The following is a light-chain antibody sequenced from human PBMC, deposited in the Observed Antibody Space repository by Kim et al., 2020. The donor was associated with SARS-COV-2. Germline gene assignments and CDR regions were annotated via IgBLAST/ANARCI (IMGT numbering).Light chain of an antibody. CDR3: QVWDSSSDHVV. CDR2: HAS. J-gene: IGLJ2*01. Sequence: APGKTARIACGGNNIGSKSVHWYQRQPGQAPVLVIYHASGRPSGIPERFSGSNSGNTATLTISRVEAGDEADYYCQVWDSSSDHVVFGGGTQLTVL. CDR1: NIGSKS. V-gene: IGLV3-21*04.